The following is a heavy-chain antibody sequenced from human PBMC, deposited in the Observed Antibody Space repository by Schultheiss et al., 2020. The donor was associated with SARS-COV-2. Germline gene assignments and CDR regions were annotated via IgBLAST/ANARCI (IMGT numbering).Heavy chain of an antibody. CDR2: INPNSGGT. V-gene: IGHV1-2*02. Sequence: ASVKVSCKASGYAFIGYYMHWVRQAPGQGLEWMGWINPNSGGTNYAQKFQGRVTMTRDTSISTAYMELSRLRSDDTAVYYCARDGGAWARGLDYWGQGTLVTVSS. D-gene: IGHD3-16*01. CDR3: ARDGGAWARGLDY. J-gene: IGHJ4*02. CDR1: GYAFIGYY.